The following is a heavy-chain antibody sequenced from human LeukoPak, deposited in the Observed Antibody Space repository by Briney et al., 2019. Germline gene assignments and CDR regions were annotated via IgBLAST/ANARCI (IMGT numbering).Heavy chain of an antibody. D-gene: IGHD6-19*01. CDR2: IYYSGST. CDR1: GGSISSYY. J-gene: IGHJ4*02. CDR3: ARGLVGGWYDY. Sequence: SETLSLTCTVSGGSISSYYWSWIRQPPGKGLEWIGYIYYSGSTYYNPSLKSRVTISVDTSKNQFSLKLSSVTAADTAVYYCARGLVGGWYDYWGQGTLVTVSS. V-gene: IGHV4-59*12.